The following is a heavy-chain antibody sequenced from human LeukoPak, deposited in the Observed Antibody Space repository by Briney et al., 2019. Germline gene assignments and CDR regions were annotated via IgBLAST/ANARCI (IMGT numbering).Heavy chain of an antibody. CDR2: IWYDGSNK. CDR3: ARGSRVRYRSGGSCSTFDY. Sequence: GRSLRLSCAASGFTFSNYGMHWVRQAPGKGLEWVAVIWYDGSNKYYAESVKGRFTISRDNSKNTLYLQMNSLRAEDTAVYYCARGSRVRYRSGGSCSTFDYWGQGTLVTVSS. J-gene: IGHJ4*02. D-gene: IGHD2-15*01. CDR1: GFTFSNYG. V-gene: IGHV3-33*01.